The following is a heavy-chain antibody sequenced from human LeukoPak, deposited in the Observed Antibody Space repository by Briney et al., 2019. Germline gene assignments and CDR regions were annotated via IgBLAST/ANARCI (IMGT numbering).Heavy chain of an antibody. J-gene: IGHJ4*02. CDR3: ARDLNDLLQNYRSTWYPADY. Sequence: GGSLRLSCAPSGFTFSTYWTNWVRQVPGKGLVWVSRINNDGSDTAYAGSVKGRFTISRDNAKNTLYLQMNSLRAEDSAVYFCARDLNDLLQNYRSTWYPADYWGQGTLVTVSS. CDR2: INNDGSDT. V-gene: IGHV3-74*01. CDR1: GFTFSTYW. D-gene: IGHD6-13*01.